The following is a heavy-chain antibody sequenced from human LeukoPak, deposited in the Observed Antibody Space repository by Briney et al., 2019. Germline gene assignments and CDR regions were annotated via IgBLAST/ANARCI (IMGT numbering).Heavy chain of an antibody. CDR3: ARDRGDYDFWSGSPYYYYYMDV. V-gene: IGHV4-4*07. J-gene: IGHJ6*03. CDR2: IYTSGST. Sequence: SETLSLTCTVSGGSISSYYWSWILQPAGKGLEWIGRIYTSGSTTYNPSLKSRVTTSVATSKNQFSLTLSSVTAADTAVYYCARDRGDYDFWSGSPYYYYYMDVWGKGTTVTVSS. CDR1: GGSISSYY. D-gene: IGHD3-3*01.